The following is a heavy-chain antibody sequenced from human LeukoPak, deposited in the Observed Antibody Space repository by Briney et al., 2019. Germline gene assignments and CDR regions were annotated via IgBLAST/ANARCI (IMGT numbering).Heavy chain of an antibody. CDR1: GGSISSSSYY. D-gene: IGHD3-10*01. CDR3: ARDRSDYYGSGSYQSP. CDR2: IYTSGST. J-gene: IGHJ5*02. V-gene: IGHV4-61*02. Sequence: SETLSLTCTVSGGSISSSSYYWSWIRQPAGKGLEWIGRIYTSGSTNYNPSLKSRVTISVDTSKNQFSLKLSSVTAADTAVYYCARDRSDYYGSGSYQSPWGQGTLVTVSS.